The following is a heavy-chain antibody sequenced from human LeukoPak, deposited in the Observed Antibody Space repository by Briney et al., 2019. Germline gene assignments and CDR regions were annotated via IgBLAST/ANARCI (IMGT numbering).Heavy chain of an antibody. CDR3: ARVPRSYFYYYYMDV. CDR2: IYYSGSS. Sequence: SETLSLTCNVSGGSISGYHWSWIRQPPGKGLEWLGYIYYSGSSDYNPSLKSRVTMSADTSKNQFSLKLSSVTAADTAVYYCARVPRSYFYYYYMDVWGKGTTVTVSS. J-gene: IGHJ6*03. CDR1: GGSISGYH. V-gene: IGHV4-59*01.